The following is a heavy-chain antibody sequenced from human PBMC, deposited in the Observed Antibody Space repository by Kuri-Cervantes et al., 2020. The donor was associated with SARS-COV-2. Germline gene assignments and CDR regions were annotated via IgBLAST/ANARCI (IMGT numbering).Heavy chain of an antibody. V-gene: IGHV4-39*02. Sequence: SETLSLTCTVSGGSISSSSYYWGWIRQPPGKGLEWIGSIYYSGSTYYNPSLKSRVTISVDTSKNQFSLKLSSVTAADTAVYYCARDGGLHEGYSYGYIDHWGQGTLVTVSS. J-gene: IGHJ4*02. CDR2: IYYSGST. CDR1: GGSISSSSYY. CDR3: ARDGGLHEGYSYGYIDH. D-gene: IGHD5-18*01.